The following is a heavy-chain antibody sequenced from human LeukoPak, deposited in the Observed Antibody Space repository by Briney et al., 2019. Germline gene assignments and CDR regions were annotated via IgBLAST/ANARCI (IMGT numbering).Heavy chain of an antibody. CDR1: GYTFTSYD. V-gene: IGHV1-8*01. J-gene: IGHJ4*02. CDR3: ARVPKEMYCSGGSCYSGGERGGSDY. D-gene: IGHD2-15*01. CDR2: MNPNSGNT. Sequence: GASVKVSCKASGYTFTSYDINWVRQATGQGLEWMGWMNPNSGNTGYAQKFQGRVTMTRDTSTSTVYMELSSLRSEDTAVYYCARVPKEMYCSGGSCYSGGERGGSDYWGQGTLVTVSS.